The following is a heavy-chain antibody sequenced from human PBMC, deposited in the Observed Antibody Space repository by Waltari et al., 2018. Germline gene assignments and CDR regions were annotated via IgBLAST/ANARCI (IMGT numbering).Heavy chain of an antibody. D-gene: IGHD1-26*01. CDR2: RWYDGMKK. Sequence: QVQMVESGGGVVKPGRSLRLSCDASGLTFSSYGMHWVRQAPGKGLEWVAVRWYDGMKKNYADSVKGILTIARYNSKNPLYLQMNSLGAEDTAVYYCARGGVEGEGGYGMDVWGQGTTVTVSS. V-gene: IGHV3-33*01. CDR3: ARGGVEGEGGYGMDV. J-gene: IGHJ6*02. CDR1: GLTFSSYG.